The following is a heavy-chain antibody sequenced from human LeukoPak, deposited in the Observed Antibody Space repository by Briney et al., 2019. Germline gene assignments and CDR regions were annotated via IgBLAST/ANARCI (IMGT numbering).Heavy chain of an antibody. V-gene: IGHV3-48*02. Sequence: PGGSLRLSCAASGFTFSAYHINWVRQAPGKGLEWISYISTTGTTIHYADSVKGRFAISRDNAKSSLYLQMNSLRDEDTVVYYCARVWQDYSGVDYWGQGTLVTVSS. J-gene: IGHJ4*02. CDR3: ARVWQDYSGVDY. CDR1: GFTFSAYH. CDR2: ISTTGTTI. D-gene: IGHD2-21*01.